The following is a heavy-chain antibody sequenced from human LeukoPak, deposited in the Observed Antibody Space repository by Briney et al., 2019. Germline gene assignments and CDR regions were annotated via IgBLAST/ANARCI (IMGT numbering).Heavy chain of an antibody. CDR3: ARARVIENWFDP. Sequence: ASVKVSCKASGGTFSSHAISWVRQAPGQGLEWMGGIIPIFGTANYAQKFQGRVTITADESTSTAYMELCSLRSEDTAVYYCARARVIENWFDPWGQGTLVTVSS. CDR2: IIPIFGTA. CDR1: GGTFSSHA. D-gene: IGHD3-16*02. J-gene: IGHJ5*02. V-gene: IGHV1-69*13.